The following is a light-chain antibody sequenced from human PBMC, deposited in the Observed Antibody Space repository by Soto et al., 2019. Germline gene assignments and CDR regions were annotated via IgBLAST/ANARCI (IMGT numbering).Light chain of an antibody. Sequence: QSALTQPRSVSGSPGQSVTISCTGTSSDVGGYTYASWYQHHPGKAPKLMIYVVSKRPSGVPDRFSGSKSGNTASLTISGLQAEDEADYYCCSYAGSYTGVFGGGTKLTVL. V-gene: IGLV2-11*01. CDR3: CSYAGSYTGV. CDR1: SSDVGGYTY. J-gene: IGLJ2*01. CDR2: VVS.